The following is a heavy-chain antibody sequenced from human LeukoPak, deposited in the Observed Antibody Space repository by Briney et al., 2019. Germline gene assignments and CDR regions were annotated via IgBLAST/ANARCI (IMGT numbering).Heavy chain of an antibody. CDR2: IYTSGST. V-gene: IGHV4-61*02. D-gene: IGHD3-10*01. CDR3: ARGGARTLNWFDP. Sequence: PSETLSLTCTVSGGSISSGSYYWSWIRQPAGKGLEWIGRIYTSGSTNYNPSLKSRVTISVDTSKNQFSLKLSSVTAADTAVYYCARGGARTLNWFDPWGQGTLVTVSS. J-gene: IGHJ5*02. CDR1: GGSISSGSYY.